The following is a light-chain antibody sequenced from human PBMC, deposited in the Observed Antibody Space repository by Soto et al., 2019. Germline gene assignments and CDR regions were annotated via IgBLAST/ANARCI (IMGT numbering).Light chain of an antibody. V-gene: IGLV1-51*01. Sequence: QSVLTQPPSVSAAPGQTVTIACSGSKSNIGKNYISWYQQFPGTAPKLVIYDINKRPSAIADRFSGSKSGTSAALGITGLQTGDEAYYFCGSWDSSLSAVVFGGGTK. CDR3: GSWDSSLSAVV. CDR1: KSNIGKNY. CDR2: DIN. J-gene: IGLJ3*02.